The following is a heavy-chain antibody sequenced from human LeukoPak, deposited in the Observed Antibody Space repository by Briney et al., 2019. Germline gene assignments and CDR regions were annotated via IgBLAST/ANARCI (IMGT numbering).Heavy chain of an antibody. Sequence: GTSLRLSCAASGFIFTTYGMHWVRQAPGKGLEWVAVVWSGGNNKYYSDSVKGRFTISRDNSKNRLYLEMNSLRAEDTAVYYCAKDGQVGAIGYFDYRGQGALVTVSP. CDR3: AKDGQVGAIGYFDY. CDR2: VWSGGNNK. V-gene: IGHV3-33*06. D-gene: IGHD1-26*01. J-gene: IGHJ4*02. CDR1: GFIFTTYG.